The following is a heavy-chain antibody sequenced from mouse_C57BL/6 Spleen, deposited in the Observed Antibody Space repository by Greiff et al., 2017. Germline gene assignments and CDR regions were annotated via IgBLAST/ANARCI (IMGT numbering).Heavy chain of an antibody. V-gene: IGHV1-4*01. J-gene: IGHJ3*01. CDR1: GYTFTSYT. CDR3: ARLDSNLAWFAY. Sequence: VKLMESGAELARPGASVKMSCKASGYTFTSYTMHWVKQRPGQGLEWIGYINPSSGYTKYNQKFKDKATLTADKSSSTAYMQLSSLTSEDSAVYDCARLDSNLAWFAYWGQGTLVTVSA. D-gene: IGHD2-5*01. CDR2: INPSSGYT.